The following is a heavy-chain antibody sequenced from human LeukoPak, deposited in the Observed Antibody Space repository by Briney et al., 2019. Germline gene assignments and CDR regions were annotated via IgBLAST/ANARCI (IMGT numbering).Heavy chain of an antibody. J-gene: IGHJ4*02. Sequence: ASVKVSCKASDYTFTSYGISWVRQAPGQGLEWMGWISAYNGNTNYAQKLQGRVTMTTDTSTSTAYMELRSLRSDDTAVYYCARDWHDYGDYYYFDYWGQGTLVTVSS. D-gene: IGHD4-17*01. CDR2: ISAYNGNT. V-gene: IGHV1-18*01. CDR1: DYTFTSYG. CDR3: ARDWHDYGDYYYFDY.